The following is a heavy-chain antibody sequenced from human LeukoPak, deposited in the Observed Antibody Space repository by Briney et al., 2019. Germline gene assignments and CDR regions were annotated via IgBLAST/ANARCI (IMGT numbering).Heavy chain of an antibody. D-gene: IGHD2-15*01. Sequence: PGGSLRLSCAASGFTFSSYWMSWVRQAPGKGLEWVANIKQDGSEKYYVDSVKGRFTISRDNAKNSLYLQMNSLRAEDTAVYYCARDPLGYCSGGSCLTWGQGTLVTVSS. V-gene: IGHV3-7*01. CDR2: IKQDGSEK. CDR3: ARDPLGYCSGGSCLT. CDR1: GFTFSSYW. J-gene: IGHJ4*02.